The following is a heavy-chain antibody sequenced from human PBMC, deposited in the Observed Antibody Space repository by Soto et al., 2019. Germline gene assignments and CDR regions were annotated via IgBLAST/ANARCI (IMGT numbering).Heavy chain of an antibody. V-gene: IGHV1-69*06. D-gene: IGHD3-9*01. Sequence: GASVKVSCKASGGTFSSYAISWVRQAPGQGLEWMGGIIPIFGTANYAQKFQGRVTITADKSTSTAYMELSSLRSEDTAVYYCAREAYYDILTGYPAGGMDVWGQGTTVTVSS. CDR2: IIPIFGTA. CDR3: AREAYYDILTGYPAGGMDV. J-gene: IGHJ6*02. CDR1: GGTFSSYA.